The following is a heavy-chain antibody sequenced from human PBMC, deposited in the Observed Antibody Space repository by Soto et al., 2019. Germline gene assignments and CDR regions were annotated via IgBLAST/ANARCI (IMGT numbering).Heavy chain of an antibody. Sequence: ASVQVSCKTSGYTFNNYGINWVRQAPGQGLEWVGWISPYNSHYGDTKYAQMVQDRVTMTIDTSTTTAYMELRNLRSDDTAVYYCARSKLERGEVGYYGMDVWGQGTTVTVSS. J-gene: IGHJ6*02. CDR1: GYTFNNYG. D-gene: IGHD1-1*01. V-gene: IGHV1-18*04. CDR2: ISPYNSHYGDT. CDR3: ARSKLERGEVGYYGMDV.